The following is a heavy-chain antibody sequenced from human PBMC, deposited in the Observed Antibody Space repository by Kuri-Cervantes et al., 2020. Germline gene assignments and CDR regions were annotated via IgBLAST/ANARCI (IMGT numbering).Heavy chain of an antibody. D-gene: IGHD6-13*01. CDR1: GFTFSSYS. CDR2: ISSSSSYI. Sequence: LSLTCAASGFTFSSYSMNWVRQATGKGLEWVSSISSSSSYIYYADSVKGRFTISRDNAKNSLYLQMNSLRAEGTALYYCAKDNSRVIAAAGFDYWGQGTLVTVSS. CDR3: AKDNSRVIAAAGFDY. V-gene: IGHV3-21*04. J-gene: IGHJ4*02.